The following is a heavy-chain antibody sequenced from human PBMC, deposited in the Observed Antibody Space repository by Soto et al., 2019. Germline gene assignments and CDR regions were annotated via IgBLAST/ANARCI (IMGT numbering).Heavy chain of an antibody. J-gene: IGHJ5*02. CDR3: ASMGRSISRPYWFDP. Sequence: QVQLQESGPGLVKPSETLSLTCTVSGGSVSSGSYDWSWIRPPPGKGLDWIGYFYYSGSTNYNPSLTSRVTISVDPSKHQFSLKRSSVTAADTAVYYCASMGRSISRPYWFDPWGKGTLVTVSS. D-gene: IGHD6-13*01. CDR2: FYYSGST. V-gene: IGHV4-61*01. CDR1: GGSVSSGSYD.